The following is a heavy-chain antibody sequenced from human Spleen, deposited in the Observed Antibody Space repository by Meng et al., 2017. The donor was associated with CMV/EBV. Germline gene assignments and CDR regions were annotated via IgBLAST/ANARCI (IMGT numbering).Heavy chain of an antibody. J-gene: IGHJ4*02. V-gene: IGHV4-4*02. CDR3: ARIERRRILEYCGSDCATTDY. CDR1: SSHL. CDR2: IYHSGST. Sequence: SSHLWTWVRQLPGKGLVWIGEIYHSGSTNYNPSRKSRVTISVDKFKNQFSLKLCYVTAADTAVYYCARIERRRILEYCGSDCATTDYWGQGTLVTVSS. D-gene: IGHD2-21*02.